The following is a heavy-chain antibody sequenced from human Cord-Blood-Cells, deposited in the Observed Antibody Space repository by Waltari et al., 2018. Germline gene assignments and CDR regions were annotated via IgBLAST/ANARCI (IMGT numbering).Heavy chain of an antibody. J-gene: IGHJ3*02. Sequence: QVQLQQSGPGLVKPSQTLSLTCAISGDSVSSNSAAWNWIRQSPSRGREWLGRTLYRSKVYNDYAVSVKSRITINTDTSKNQFSLQLNSVTREDTAVYYCARERTTGPSDAFDIWGQGTMVTVSS. V-gene: IGHV6-1*01. CDR1: GDSVSSNSAA. CDR3: ARERTTGPSDAFDI. CDR2: TLYRSKVYN. D-gene: IGHD4-17*01.